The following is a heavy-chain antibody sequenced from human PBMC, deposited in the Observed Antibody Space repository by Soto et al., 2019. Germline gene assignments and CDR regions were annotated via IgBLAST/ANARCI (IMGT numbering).Heavy chain of an antibody. V-gene: IGHV3-30-3*01. CDR2: ISYDGSNK. Sequence: QLQLVESGGGVVQPGRSPRLSCAASGFTFSNYILHWVRQAPGKGLEWVAFISYDGSNKDYADSMKGRFTISRDNSKNTRYLPLSSLRPEDTAVYYCAGGDTYYAMGGWGQGTTVTVSS. D-gene: IGHD5-18*01. CDR3: AGGDTYYAMGG. J-gene: IGHJ6*02. CDR1: GFTFSNYI.